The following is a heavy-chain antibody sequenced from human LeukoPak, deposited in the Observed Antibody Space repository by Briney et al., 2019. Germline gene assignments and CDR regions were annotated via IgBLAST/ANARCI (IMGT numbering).Heavy chain of an antibody. CDR3: ARGAGSSWYSYYYYYYMDV. CDR1: GYIFTNYY. Sequence: GASVKVSCKAFGYIFTNYYMHWVRQAPGQGLEWMGVINPSGGSTNYAPNFQGRVTMTRDTSTSTVYMELSSLRSEDTAVYYCARGAGSSWYSYYYYYYMDVWGKGTTVTVSS. V-gene: IGHV1-46*01. J-gene: IGHJ6*03. CDR2: INPSGGST. D-gene: IGHD6-13*01.